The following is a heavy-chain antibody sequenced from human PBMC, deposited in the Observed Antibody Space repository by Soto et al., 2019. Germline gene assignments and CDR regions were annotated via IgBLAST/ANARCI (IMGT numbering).Heavy chain of an antibody. CDR3: ARAYGDAFDY. Sequence: PSETLSLTCTVSGGSISSYYWSWIRQPPGKGLEWIGYIYYSGSTNYNPSLKSRVTISVDTSKNLFSLKLSSVTAADTAVYYCARAYGDAFDYWGQGTLVTVSS. CDR1: GGSISSYY. D-gene: IGHD4-17*01. J-gene: IGHJ4*02. V-gene: IGHV4-59*01. CDR2: IYYSGST.